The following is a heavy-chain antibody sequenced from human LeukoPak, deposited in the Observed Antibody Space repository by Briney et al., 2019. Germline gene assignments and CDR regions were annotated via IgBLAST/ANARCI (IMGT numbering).Heavy chain of an antibody. J-gene: IGHJ6*03. V-gene: IGHV1-18*01. Sequence: PSVKVSCKASGYTFTSYGISWVRQAPGQGLEWMGWISAYNGNTNYAQKLQGRVTMTTDTSTSTAYMELRSLRSDDTAVYYCARARGLLWFGDRYYYYYMDVWGKGTTVTISS. CDR2: ISAYNGNT. CDR3: ARARGLLWFGDRYYYYYMDV. CDR1: GYTFTSYG. D-gene: IGHD3-10*01.